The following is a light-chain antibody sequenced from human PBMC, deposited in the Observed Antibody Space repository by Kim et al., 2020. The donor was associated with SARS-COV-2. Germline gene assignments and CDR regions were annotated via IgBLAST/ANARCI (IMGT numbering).Light chain of an antibody. CDR1: SSDVGSYNL. CDR2: EVS. J-gene: IGLJ2*01. V-gene: IGLV2-23*02. CDR3: CSYAGSSTSVV. Sequence: SITISCTGTSSDVGSYNLVSWYQQHPGKAPKLMIYEVSERPSGVSNRFSGSKSGNTASLTISALQAEDEADYYCCSYAGSSTSVVFGGGTQLTVL.